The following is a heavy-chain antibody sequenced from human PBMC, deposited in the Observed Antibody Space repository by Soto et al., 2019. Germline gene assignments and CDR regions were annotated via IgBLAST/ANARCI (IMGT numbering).Heavy chain of an antibody. Sequence: EVQLVESGGGLVQPGGSLRLSRAASGFTFSSYEMNWVRQAPGKGLEWVSYISSSGGTIYYADSVKGRLTISRDNAENSLYLQMNSLRAEDTAVYYCARDRLRGDDFDIWGQGTMVTVSS. CDR2: ISSSGGTI. V-gene: IGHV3-48*03. D-gene: IGHD4-17*01. CDR1: GFTFSSYE. CDR3: ARDRLRGDDFDI. J-gene: IGHJ3*02.